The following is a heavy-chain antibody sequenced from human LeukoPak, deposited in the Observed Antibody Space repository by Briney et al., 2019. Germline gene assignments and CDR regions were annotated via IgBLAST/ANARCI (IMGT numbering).Heavy chain of an antibody. CDR3: ARGLYNWNDDVFYFDY. CDR2: ISSSGSTI. D-gene: IGHD1-1*01. CDR1: GFTFSSYE. Sequence: PGGSLRLSCAASGFTFSSYEMNWVRQAPGKGLEWVSYISSSGSTIYYADSVKGRFTISRDNAKNSLYLQMNSLRAEDTAVYYCARGLYNWNDDVFYFDYWGQGTLVTVSS. J-gene: IGHJ4*02. V-gene: IGHV3-48*03.